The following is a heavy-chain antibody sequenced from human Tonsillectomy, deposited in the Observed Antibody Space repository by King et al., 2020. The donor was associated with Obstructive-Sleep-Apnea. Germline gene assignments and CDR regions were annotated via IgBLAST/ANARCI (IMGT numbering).Heavy chain of an antibody. V-gene: IGHV3-30*02. Sequence: VQLVESGGGVVQPGRSLRLSCAASGFTFSSYGMHWVRQAPGKGLEWVAFIRYDGSNKYYADSVKGRFTISRDNSKNTLYLQMKSLRAEDTAGYYCAKDRLRGYSGYGGKYYFDYWGQGTLVTVSS. CDR1: GFTFSSYG. J-gene: IGHJ4*02. CDR3: AKDRLRGYSGYGGKYYFDY. D-gene: IGHD5-12*01. CDR2: IRYDGSNK.